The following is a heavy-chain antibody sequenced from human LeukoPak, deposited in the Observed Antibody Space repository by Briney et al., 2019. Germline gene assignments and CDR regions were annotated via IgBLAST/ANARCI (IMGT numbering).Heavy chain of an antibody. CDR3: AKDGFRGDCIGGSCYPFDP. CDR1: GFTFSSYA. Sequence: AGGSLRLSCAASGFTFSSYAMSWVRQAPGKGLEWVSTISDSGGNTYYADSVKGRFTISRDNSKNTLYLQMNSLRAEDTALYYCAKDGFRGDCIGGSCYPFDPRGQGTLVTVSS. D-gene: IGHD2-15*01. J-gene: IGHJ5*02. CDR2: ISDSGGNT. V-gene: IGHV3-23*01.